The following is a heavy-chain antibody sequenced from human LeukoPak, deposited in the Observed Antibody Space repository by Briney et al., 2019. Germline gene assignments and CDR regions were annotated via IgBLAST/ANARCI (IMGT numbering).Heavy chain of an antibody. CDR3: ARVDSTGWYGGLFDY. CDR1: GGSISSYY. V-gene: IGHV4-4*07. J-gene: IGHJ4*02. Sequence: SETLSLTCTVSGGSISSYYWSWIRQPAGKGLEWIGRIYTSGSTNYNPSLKSRVTMSVDTSKNQFSLKLSSVTAADTAVYYCARVDSTGWYGGLFDYWGQGTLVTVSS. D-gene: IGHD6-19*01. CDR2: IYTSGST.